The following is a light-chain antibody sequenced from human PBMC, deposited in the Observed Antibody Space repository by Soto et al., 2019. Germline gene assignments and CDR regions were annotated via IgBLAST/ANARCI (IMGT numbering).Light chain of an antibody. Sequence: AIRMTQSPSSFSASTGDRVTITCRASQGISSYLAWYQQKPGKAPKLLIYAASTLQSGVPSRFSGSGSGTDFTLPISCLQSEDFATYYCQQYYSYPRTFGQGTK. V-gene: IGKV1-8*01. J-gene: IGKJ1*01. CDR1: QGISSY. CDR3: QQYYSYPRT. CDR2: AAS.